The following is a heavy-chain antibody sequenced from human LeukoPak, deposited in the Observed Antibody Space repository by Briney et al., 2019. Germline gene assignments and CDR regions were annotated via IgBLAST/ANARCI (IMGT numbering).Heavy chain of an antibody. CDR1: GFTFSSYA. CDR3: ARTQADFWSGYFSGRFDP. V-gene: IGHV3-20*04. D-gene: IGHD3-3*01. Sequence: QPGGSLRLSCAASGFTFSSYAMTWVRQAPGKGLEWVSGINWNGGSTGYADSVKGRFTISRDNAKNSLYLQMNSLRAEDTALYYCARTQADFWSGYFSGRFDPWGQGTLVTVSS. CDR2: INWNGGST. J-gene: IGHJ5*02.